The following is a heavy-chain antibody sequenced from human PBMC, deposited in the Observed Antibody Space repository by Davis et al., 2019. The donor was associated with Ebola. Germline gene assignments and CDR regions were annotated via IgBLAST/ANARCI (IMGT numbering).Heavy chain of an antibody. CDR2: IYPGDSDT. CDR1: GYSFTSYW. V-gene: IGHV5-51*01. D-gene: IGHD3-16*01. Sequence: GESLKISCKGSGYSFTSYWIGWVRQMPGKGLEWMGIIYPGDSDTRYSPSLQGQVTISADKSISTAYLQWSSLKASDTAMYYCARLGATSGYYYYYGMDVWGQGTTVTVSS. J-gene: IGHJ6*02. CDR3: ARLGATSGYYYYYGMDV.